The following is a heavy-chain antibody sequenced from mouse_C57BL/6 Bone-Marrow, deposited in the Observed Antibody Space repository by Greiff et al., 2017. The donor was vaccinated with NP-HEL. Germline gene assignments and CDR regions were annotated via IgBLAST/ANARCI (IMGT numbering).Heavy chain of an antibody. CDR2: IYPGSGST. D-gene: IGHD2-1*01. V-gene: IGHV1-55*01. J-gene: IGHJ3*01. CDR3: ARARSTMGGY. Sequence: QVHVKQPGAELVKPGASVKMSCKASGYTFTSYWITWVKQRPGQGLEWIGDIYPGSGSTNYNEKFKSKATLTVDTSSSTAYMQLSGLTSEDSAVYYCARARSTMGGYWGQGTLVTVSA. CDR1: GYTFTSYW.